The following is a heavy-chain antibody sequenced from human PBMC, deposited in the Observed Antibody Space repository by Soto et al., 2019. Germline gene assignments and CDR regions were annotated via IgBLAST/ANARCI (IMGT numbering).Heavy chain of an antibody. CDR1: GGSISSNY. J-gene: IGHJ4*02. V-gene: IGHV4-59*01. CDR2: IYFSGST. CDR3: ARLSRNYYGSGSYSYYFDY. D-gene: IGHD3-10*01. Sequence: SETLSLTCTVSGGSISSNYWSWIRQPPGKGLEWIGYIYFSGSTNYNPSLKSRGTISVDTSKNQFSLKLSSVTAADTAVYYCARLSRNYYGSGSYSYYFDYWGQGTLVTVSS.